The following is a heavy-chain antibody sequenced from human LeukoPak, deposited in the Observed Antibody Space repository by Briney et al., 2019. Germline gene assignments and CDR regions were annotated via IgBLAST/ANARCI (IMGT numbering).Heavy chain of an antibody. D-gene: IGHD1-7*01. CDR1: GFRFSDYY. CDR2: ISGNTPTI. J-gene: IGHJ5*02. Sequence: GGSLRLSCAASGFRFSDYYMSWIRQVPGRGLEWLSYISGNTPTIYYADSVKGRFTISRDNDKNSLYLHMNSLRAEDTAVYYCARDHNNWNYGVIDLWGQGTLVSVPS. V-gene: IGHV3-11*04. CDR3: ARDHNNWNYGVIDL.